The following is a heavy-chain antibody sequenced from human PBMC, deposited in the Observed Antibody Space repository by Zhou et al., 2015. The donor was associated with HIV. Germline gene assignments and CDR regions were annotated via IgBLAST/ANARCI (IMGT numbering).Heavy chain of an antibody. CDR3: ARDRSYSSGSYCSDAFDI. CDR2: INSNSGAT. CDR1: GYSFTGHG. V-gene: IGHV1-2*02. J-gene: IGHJ3*02. D-gene: IGHD3-10*01. Sequence: QVQLVQSGTEVKKTGASVRVSCKASGYSFTGHGLHWVRQAPGQGPEWMGCINSNSGATKTAQKFQGRVSMIRDTSITTAHMEMGSLRSDDTAVYYCARDRSYSSGSYCSDAFDIWGQGTMVTVSS.